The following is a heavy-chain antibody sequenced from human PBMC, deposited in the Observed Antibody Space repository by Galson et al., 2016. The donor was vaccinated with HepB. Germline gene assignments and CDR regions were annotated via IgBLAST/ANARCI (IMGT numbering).Heavy chain of an antibody. CDR3: VRDFRSSGTFGC. V-gene: IGHV3-48*02. Sequence: SLRLSCAASGLTFNTYSMNWVRQSPGKGLEWVSYIDTSSKSIVYADPVKGRFTISRDNAKSSLYLQMNSLREEDTALYYCVRDFRSSGTFGCWGQGILVTVSS. CDR1: GLTFNTYS. J-gene: IGHJ4*02. D-gene: IGHD3-22*01. CDR2: IDTSSKSI.